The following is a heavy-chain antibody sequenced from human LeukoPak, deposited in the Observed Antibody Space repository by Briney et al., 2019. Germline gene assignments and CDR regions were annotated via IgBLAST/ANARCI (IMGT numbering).Heavy chain of an antibody. CDR1: GFTFSSYS. CDR2: ISSSSYI. Sequence: GGSLRLSCAASGFTFSSYSMNWVRQAPGKGLEWVSSISSSSYIYYADSVKGRFTISRDNAKNSLYLQMNSLRAEDTAVYYCARDMPLEVAPDAFDIWGQGTMVTVSS. J-gene: IGHJ3*02. V-gene: IGHV3-21*01. D-gene: IGHD2-2*01. CDR3: ARDMPLEVAPDAFDI.